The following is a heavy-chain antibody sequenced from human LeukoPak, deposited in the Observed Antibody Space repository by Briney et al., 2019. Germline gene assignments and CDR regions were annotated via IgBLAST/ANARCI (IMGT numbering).Heavy chain of an antibody. CDR2: ISWDSGNI. Sequence: GGSLRLSCAASGFTFHDYAMHWVWQAPGQGLEWVSGISWDSGNIGYADSVKGRVSISRDNARNSLYLQMNSLRPEDTALYYCAKEPYGSGSLDYWGQGVLVTVSS. V-gene: IGHV3-9*01. CDR3: AKEPYGSGSLDY. D-gene: IGHD3-10*01. CDR1: GFTFHDYA. J-gene: IGHJ4*02.